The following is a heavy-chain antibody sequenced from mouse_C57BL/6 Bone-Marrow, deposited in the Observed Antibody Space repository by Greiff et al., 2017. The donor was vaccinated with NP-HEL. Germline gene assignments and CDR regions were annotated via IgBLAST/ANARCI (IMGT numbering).Heavy chain of an antibody. Sequence: VKLMESGPGLVAPSQSLSITCTVSGFSLTSYGVSWVRQPPGKGLEWLGVIWRDGSTNYHSALISRLSISKDNSKSQVILKLNRLQADDTATYYCAKTSYWYFGVWGTGTTVTVSS. CDR3: AKTSYWYFGV. CDR1: GFSLTSYG. J-gene: IGHJ1*03. V-gene: IGHV2-3*01. CDR2: IWRDGST.